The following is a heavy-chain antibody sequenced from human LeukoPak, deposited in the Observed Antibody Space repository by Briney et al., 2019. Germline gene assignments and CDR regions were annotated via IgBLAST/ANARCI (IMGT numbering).Heavy chain of an antibody. V-gene: IGHV3-21*01. CDR2: ISSSSSYI. Sequence: RGSLRLSCAASGFTFSSYSMNWVRQAPGKGLEWVSSISSSSSYIYYADSVKGRFTISRDNAKNSLYLQMNSLRAEDTAVYYCARDFRRDGYNFGLRAPKGGYWGQGTLVTVSS. D-gene: IGHD5-24*01. CDR1: GFTFSSYS. J-gene: IGHJ4*02. CDR3: ARDFRRDGYNFGLRAPKGGY.